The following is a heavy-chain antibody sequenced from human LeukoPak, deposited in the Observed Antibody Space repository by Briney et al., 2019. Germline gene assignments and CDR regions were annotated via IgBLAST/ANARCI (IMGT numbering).Heavy chain of an antibody. V-gene: IGHV4-59*01. Sequence: TSETLSLTCTVSGGSISSYYWSWIRQPPGKGLEWIGYIYYSGSTNYNPSLKSRVTISVDTSKNQFSLKLSSVTAADTAVYYCARDRWLGYGEMDYFDYWGQGTLVTVSS. CDR2: IYYSGST. CDR1: GGSISSYY. CDR3: ARDRWLGYGEMDYFDY. D-gene: IGHD4-17*01. J-gene: IGHJ4*02.